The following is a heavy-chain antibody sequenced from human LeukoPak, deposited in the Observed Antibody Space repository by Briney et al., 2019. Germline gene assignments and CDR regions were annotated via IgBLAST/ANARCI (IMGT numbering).Heavy chain of an antibody. Sequence: VASVKVSCKASGGTFSSYAISWARQAPGQGLEWMGGIIPIFGTANYAQKFQGRVTITTDESPSTAYMELSSLRSEDTAVYYCARGSAFYDSSGYLSYYFDYWGQGTLVTVSS. D-gene: IGHD3-22*01. V-gene: IGHV1-69*05. CDR2: IIPIFGTA. CDR3: ARGSAFYDSSGYLSYYFDY. CDR1: GGTFSSYA. J-gene: IGHJ4*02.